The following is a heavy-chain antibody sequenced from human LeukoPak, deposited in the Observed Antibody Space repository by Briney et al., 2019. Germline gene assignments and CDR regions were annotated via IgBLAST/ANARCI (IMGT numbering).Heavy chain of an antibody. V-gene: IGHV4-61*08. J-gene: IGHJ4*02. CDR1: GGSISSGGYY. CDR3: ASRSRDGYIRR. D-gene: IGHD5-24*01. CDR2: IYYSGST. Sequence: SETLSLTCTVSGGSISSGGYYWSWIRQHPGKGLEWIGYIYYSGSTHYNPSLKSRVTISVDTSKNQFSLKLSSVTAADTAVYYCASRSRDGYIRRWGQGTLVTVSS.